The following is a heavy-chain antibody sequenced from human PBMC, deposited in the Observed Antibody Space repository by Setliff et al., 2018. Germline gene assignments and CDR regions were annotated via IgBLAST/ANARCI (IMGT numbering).Heavy chain of an antibody. CDR2: ILFSGDT. CDR1: GYSISSGFS. J-gene: IGHJ6*03. Sequence: PSETLSLTCAVSGYSISSGFSWVWIRRSPGKGLEWIGRILFSGDTYYNPSLNSRVTISADTSKNQFFLNLSSVTAADTAVYYCARDNRARHYMDVW. CDR3: ARDNRARHYMDV. V-gene: IGHV4-38-2*02. D-gene: IGHD3-10*01.